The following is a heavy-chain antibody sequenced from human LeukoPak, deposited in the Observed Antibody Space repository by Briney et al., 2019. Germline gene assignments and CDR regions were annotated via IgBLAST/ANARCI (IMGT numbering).Heavy chain of an antibody. CDR1: GFTFSSFA. Sequence: PGRSLRLSCAASGFTFSSFAMSWVRQAPGKGLEWVSAISGSGGSTYYADSVKGRFTISRDNSKNTLYLQMNSLRAEDTAVYYCAKDPRGAYYYYGMDVWGQGTTVTVSS. CDR2: ISGSGGST. D-gene: IGHD1-26*01. V-gene: IGHV3-23*01. CDR3: AKDPRGAYYYYGMDV. J-gene: IGHJ6*02.